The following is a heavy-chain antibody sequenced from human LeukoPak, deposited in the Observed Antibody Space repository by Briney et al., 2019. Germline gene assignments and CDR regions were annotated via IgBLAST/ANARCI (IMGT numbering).Heavy chain of an antibody. Sequence: GGSLRLSCAASGFTVCINYMSWVRQAPGKGLEWVSVIYSGGSTYYADSVKGRFTISRDNSKNTLYLQMNSLRAEDTAVYYCARVVTGDYFDYWGQGTLVTVSS. D-gene: IGHD2-21*02. J-gene: IGHJ4*02. V-gene: IGHV3-53*01. CDR3: ARVVTGDYFDY. CDR1: GFTVCINY. CDR2: IYSGGST.